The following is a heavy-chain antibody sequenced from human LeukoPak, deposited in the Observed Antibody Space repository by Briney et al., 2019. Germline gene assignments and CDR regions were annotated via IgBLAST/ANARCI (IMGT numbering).Heavy chain of an antibody. D-gene: IGHD3-22*01. J-gene: IGHJ3*02. CDR1: GGFISSGGYS. Sequence: SETLSLTCAVSGGFISSGGYSWSWIRQPPGKGLEWIGYIYHSGSTYYNPSLKSRVTISVDRSKNQFSLKLSSVTAADTAVYYCARASYDSSGYPFDAFDIWGQGTMVTVSS. CDR2: IYHSGST. V-gene: IGHV4-30-2*01. CDR3: ARASYDSSGYPFDAFDI.